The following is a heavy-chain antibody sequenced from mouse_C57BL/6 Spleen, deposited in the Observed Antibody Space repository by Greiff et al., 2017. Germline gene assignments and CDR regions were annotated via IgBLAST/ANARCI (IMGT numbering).Heavy chain of an antibody. CDR2: IYPGDGDT. CDR3: ARTDYDYAMDY. J-gene: IGHJ4*01. V-gene: IGHV1-82*01. Sequence: VQLQQSGPELVKPGASVKISCKASGYAFSSSWMNWVKQRPGKGLEWIGRIYPGDGDTNYNGKFKGKATLTADKSSSTAYMQLSSLTSEDSAVXFCARTDYDYAMDYWGQGTSVTVSS. D-gene: IGHD1-1*02. CDR1: GYAFSSSW.